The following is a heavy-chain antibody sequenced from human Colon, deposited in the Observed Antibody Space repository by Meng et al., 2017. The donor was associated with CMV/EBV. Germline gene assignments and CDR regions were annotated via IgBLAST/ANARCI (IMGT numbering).Heavy chain of an antibody. V-gene: IGHV4-59*01. CDR3: ARGHITIFGVVIDDAFDI. D-gene: IGHD3-3*01. CDR2: IYYIGSI. CDR1: GGSIRNYY. J-gene: IGHJ3*02. Sequence: GSLRLSCTVSGGSIRNYYWSWIRQPPGKGLEWIGNIYYIGSINYNPSLKSRVTISVDRSKNQFSLKVTSVIAADTAVYYCARGHITIFGVVIDDAFDIWGQGTMVTVSS.